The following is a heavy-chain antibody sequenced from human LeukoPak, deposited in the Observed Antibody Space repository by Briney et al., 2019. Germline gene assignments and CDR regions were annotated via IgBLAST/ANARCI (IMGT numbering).Heavy chain of an antibody. J-gene: IGHJ4*02. CDR3: ARDNPRDYYDSSGYPIGGYYFDY. D-gene: IGHD3-22*01. CDR2: ITPMFDTA. Sequence: EASVNVSCKGSGGIFSSYAVSWVRLAPGQGLEWMGRITPMFDTANYAQNFQGRVTITADKSTSTAYIELSSLRSDDTAVYYCARDNPRDYYDSSGYPIGGYYFDYWGQGTLVTVSS. V-gene: IGHV1-69*06. CDR1: GGIFSSYA.